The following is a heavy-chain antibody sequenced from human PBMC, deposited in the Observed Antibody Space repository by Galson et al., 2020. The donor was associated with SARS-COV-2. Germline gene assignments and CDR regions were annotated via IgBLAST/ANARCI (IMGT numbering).Heavy chain of an antibody. CDR2: ISYDGSNK. J-gene: IGHJ5*02. Sequence: GESLKISCAASGYTFSSYAMHWVRQAPGKGLEWVAVISYDGSNKYYADSVKGRFTISRDNSKNTLYLQMNSLRAEDTAVYYCARDQRPKYGSGSGWFDPWGQGTLVTVSS. CDR3: ARDQRPKYGSGSGWFDP. D-gene: IGHD3-10*01. CDR1: GYTFSSYA. V-gene: IGHV3-30*04.